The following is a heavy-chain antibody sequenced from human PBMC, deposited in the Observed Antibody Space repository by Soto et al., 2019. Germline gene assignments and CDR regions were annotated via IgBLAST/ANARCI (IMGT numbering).Heavy chain of an antibody. CDR2: ISYDGSNK. Sequence: GGSLRPSFAASGFSFNNFGVHWVRQAPGKGLEWVAVISYDGSNKYYADSVRGRFTISRDDSKDTLYLQMNSLRAGDTAVYYCAKDGTYCGGDCYPIFNFDSWGQGTLVTVSS. V-gene: IGHV3-30*18. J-gene: IGHJ4*02. CDR3: AKDGTYCGGDCYPIFNFDS. CDR1: GFSFNNFG. D-gene: IGHD2-21*02.